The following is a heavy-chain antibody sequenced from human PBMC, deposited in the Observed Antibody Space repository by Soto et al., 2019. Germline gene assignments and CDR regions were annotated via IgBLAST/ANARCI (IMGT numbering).Heavy chain of an antibody. CDR1: GGSISSGGYY. CDR2: IYYSGST. CDR3: ARYCSGGSCYWFDR. J-gene: IGHJ5*02. D-gene: IGHD2-15*01. Sequence: QVQLQESGPGLVKPSQTLSLTCTVSGGSISSGGYYWSWIRQHPGKGLEWIGYIYYSGSTYYNPSLKSQVTISVDKSKNQFSLKLRSVTAADTAVYYCARYCSGGSCYWFDRWGQGTLVTVSS. V-gene: IGHV4-31*01.